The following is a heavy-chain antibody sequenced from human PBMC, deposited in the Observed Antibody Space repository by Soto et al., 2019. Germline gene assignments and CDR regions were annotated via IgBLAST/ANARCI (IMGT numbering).Heavy chain of an antibody. CDR3: AKAVSWPYDAFDI. D-gene: IGHD2-8*01. CDR2: ISGSGGST. J-gene: IGHJ3*02. CDR1: GFTFSSYA. V-gene: IGHV3-23*01. Sequence: EVQLLESGGGLVQPGGSLRLSCAASGFTFSSYAMSWVRQAPGKGLEWVSAISGSGGSTYYADSVKGRFTISRDNSKNTLSLQMNSLRAEDTAVYYCAKAVSWPYDAFDIWGQGTMVTVSS.